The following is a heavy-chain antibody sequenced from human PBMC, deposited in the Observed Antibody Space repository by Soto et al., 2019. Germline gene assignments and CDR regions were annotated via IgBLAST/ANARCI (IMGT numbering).Heavy chain of an antibody. D-gene: IGHD2-8*01. V-gene: IGHV3-23*01. Sequence: GGSLRLSCAASGFTFSSYAMSWVRQAPGKGLEWVSAISGSGGSTYYADSVKGRFTISRDNSKNPLYLQMNSLRAEDTAVYYCAKEIREGVLMVYAIDYWGQETLVTVSS. CDR3: AKEIREGVLMVYAIDY. CDR1: GFTFSSYA. CDR2: ISGSGGST. J-gene: IGHJ4*02.